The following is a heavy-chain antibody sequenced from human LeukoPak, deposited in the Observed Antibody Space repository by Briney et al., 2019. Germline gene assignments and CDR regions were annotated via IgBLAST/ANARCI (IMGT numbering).Heavy chain of an antibody. J-gene: IGHJ4*02. Sequence: PVGSLRLSCAASGFTFSSYGMHWVRQAPGKGLEWVAVISYDGSNKYYADSVKGRFTISRDNSKNTLYLQMNSLRAEDTAVYYCAKEGVEYSYGDYFDYWGQGTMVTVSS. CDR2: ISYDGSNK. D-gene: IGHD5-18*01. V-gene: IGHV3-30*18. CDR3: AKEGVEYSYGDYFDY. CDR1: GFTFSSYG.